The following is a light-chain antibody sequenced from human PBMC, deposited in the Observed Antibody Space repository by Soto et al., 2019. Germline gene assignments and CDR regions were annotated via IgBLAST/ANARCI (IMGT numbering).Light chain of an antibody. CDR2: AAS. V-gene: IGKV1-8*01. CDR1: QGISSY. Sequence: AILMTQSPSSLSASTGDRVTMTCRASQGISSYLAWYQQKPGEAPKLLIFAASTLQSGVPSRFSGSGSGTEFTLTISSLQPDDFATYYCQNYNSYSEEFGQGTKVDIK. J-gene: IGKJ1*01. CDR3: QNYNSYSEE.